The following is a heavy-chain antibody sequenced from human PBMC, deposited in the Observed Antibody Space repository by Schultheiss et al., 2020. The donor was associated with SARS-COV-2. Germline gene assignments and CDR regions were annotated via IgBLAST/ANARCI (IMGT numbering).Heavy chain of an antibody. CDR1: GGTFSSYA. D-gene: IGHD3-22*01. Sequence: SVKVSCKASGGTFSSYAISWVRQAPGQGLEWMGRIIPIFGIANYAQKFQGRVTITADKSTSTAYMELSSLRAEDTAVYYCARDSWDSSGYKTRYGMDVWGQGTTVTVSS. J-gene: IGHJ6*02. V-gene: IGHV1-69*04. CDR3: ARDSWDSSGYKTRYGMDV. CDR2: IIPIFGIA.